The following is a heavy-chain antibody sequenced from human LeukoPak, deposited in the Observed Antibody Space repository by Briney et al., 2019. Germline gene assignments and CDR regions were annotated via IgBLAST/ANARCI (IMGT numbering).Heavy chain of an antibody. CDR3: ATHLPNQRYSGSYSDFDY. Sequence: GASVKVSCKVSGYTLTELSMHWVRQAPGKGLEWMGGFDPEDGETIYAQKFQGRVTMTEDTSTDTAYMELSSLRSEDTAVYYCATHLPNQRYSGSYSDFDYWGQGTLVTVSS. D-gene: IGHD1-26*01. CDR2: FDPEDGET. CDR1: GYTLTELS. J-gene: IGHJ4*02. V-gene: IGHV1-24*01.